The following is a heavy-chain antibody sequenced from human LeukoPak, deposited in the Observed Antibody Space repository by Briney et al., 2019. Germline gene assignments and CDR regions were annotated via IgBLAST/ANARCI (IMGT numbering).Heavy chain of an antibody. J-gene: IGHJ4*02. D-gene: IGHD6-13*01. CDR2: IRYDGSNK. CDR1: GFTFSSYG. CDR3: AKDYTTGDSWYVGYYFDY. Sequence: PGGSLRLSCAASGFTFSSYGMHWVRQAPGKGLEWVAFIRYDGSNKYYADSVKGRFTISRDNSKNTLYLQMNSLRAEDTAVYYCAKDYTTGDSWYVGYYFDYWGQGTLVTVSS. V-gene: IGHV3-30*02.